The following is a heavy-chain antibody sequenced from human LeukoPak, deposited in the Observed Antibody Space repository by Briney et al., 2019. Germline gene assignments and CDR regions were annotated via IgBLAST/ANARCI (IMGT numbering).Heavy chain of an antibody. V-gene: IGHV4-39*01. CDR2: IYYTGAT. CDR1: GASISSGSFY. J-gene: IGHJ4*02. D-gene: IGHD3-10*01. CDR3: ARHGIYVSGSYYNLLAYFFDY. Sequence: PSETLSLTCTVSGASISSGSFYWSWIRQPPGKGLEWIGSIYYTGATNSNPSLKSRVTISPDTSKNQFSLKLSSVTVADTAVYYCARHGIYVSGSYYNLLAYFFDYWGRGALVTVFS.